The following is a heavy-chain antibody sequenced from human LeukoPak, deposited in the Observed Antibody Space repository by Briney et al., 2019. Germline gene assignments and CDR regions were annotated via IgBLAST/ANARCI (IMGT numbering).Heavy chain of an antibody. CDR2: IIPIFGTA. V-gene: IGHV1-69*13. D-gene: IGHD3-22*01. CDR1: GGTFSSYA. CDR3: ARANYDSSGYPYDAFDI. J-gene: IGHJ3*02. Sequence: GASVKVSCKASGGTFSSYAISWVRQAPGQGLEWMGGIIPIFGTANYAQKFQGRVTITADESTSTAYMELSSLRSEDTAVYYCARANYDSSGYPYDAFDIWGQGTMVTVSS.